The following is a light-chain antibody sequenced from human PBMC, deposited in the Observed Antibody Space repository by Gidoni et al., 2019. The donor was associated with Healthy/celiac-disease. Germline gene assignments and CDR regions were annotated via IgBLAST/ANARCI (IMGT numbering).Light chain of an antibody. CDR1: QSISSY. J-gene: IGKJ2*04. Sequence: DRVTITCRASQSISSYLNWYQQKPGKAPKLLIYAASSLQSGVPSRFSGRGSGTDFTLTISSLQPEDFATYYCQQSYSTPCSFGQGTKLEIK. V-gene: IGKV1-39*01. CDR2: AAS. CDR3: QQSYSTPCS.